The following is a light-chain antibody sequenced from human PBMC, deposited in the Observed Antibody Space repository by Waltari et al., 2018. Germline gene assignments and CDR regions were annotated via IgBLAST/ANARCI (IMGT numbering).Light chain of an antibody. V-gene: IGKV3-20*01. J-gene: IGKJ1*01. CDR3: QQYADSLWT. Sequence: ELVLTQSPGTLSLSPGERATLSCRPSQSCRSSQYVSTNVLAWHQHKPGQAPRLRIYGASYRAPGIPDRFSGSGSGTDFTLTISRLEPEDFAVYYCQQYADSLWTFGQGTKVEIK. CDR2: GAS. CDR1: QSCRSSQYVSTNV.